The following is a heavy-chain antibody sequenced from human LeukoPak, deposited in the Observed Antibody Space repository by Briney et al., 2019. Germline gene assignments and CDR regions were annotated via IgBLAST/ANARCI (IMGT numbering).Heavy chain of an antibody. D-gene: IGHD6-6*01. J-gene: IGHJ4*02. V-gene: IGHV5-51*01. CDR3: ARRRSIAAREFDY. CDR2: IYPGDSDT. CDR1: GYSFTSYW. Sequence: GESLKISSKGSGYSFTSYWIAWVRQMPGKGLEWMGIIYPGDSDTRYSPSFQGQVTMSADKSISIAYLQWSSLKASDTAMYYCARRRSIAAREFDYWGQGTLVTVSS.